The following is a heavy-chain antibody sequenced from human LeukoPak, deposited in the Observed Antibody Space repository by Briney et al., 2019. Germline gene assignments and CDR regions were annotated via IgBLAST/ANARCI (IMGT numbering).Heavy chain of an antibody. CDR1: GGSISSGGYY. CDR2: IYHSGST. J-gene: IGHJ4*02. D-gene: IGHD1-26*01. Sequence: PSQTLSLTCTVSGGSISSGGYYWSWIRQPPGKGLEWIGYIYHSGSTYYNPSLKSRVTISVDTSKNQFSLNLSSVTAADTAVYYCARHSGTSDDYWGQGTLVTVSS. V-gene: IGHV4-30-2*01. CDR3: ARHSGTSDDY.